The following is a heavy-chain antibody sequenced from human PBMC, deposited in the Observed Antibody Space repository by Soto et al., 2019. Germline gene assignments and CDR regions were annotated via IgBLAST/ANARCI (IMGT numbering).Heavy chain of an antibody. Sequence: GGSLRLSCTASGLPHSNFAMMWVRQAPGKGLECVSGIYGSGRGIEYVDSVKGRFTISRDNSKNTVYLQMTDLRADDTAVYYCAKDAVYNDGLWLMDHWGQGTQVTVSS. CDR2: IYGSGRGI. V-gene: IGHV3-23*05. J-gene: IGHJ4*02. D-gene: IGHD2-21*01. CDR1: GLPHSNFA. CDR3: AKDAVYNDGLWLMDH.